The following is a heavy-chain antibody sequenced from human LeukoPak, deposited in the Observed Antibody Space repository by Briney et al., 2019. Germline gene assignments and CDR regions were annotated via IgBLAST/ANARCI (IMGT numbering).Heavy chain of an antibody. CDR2: IRSKAYGGTT. CDR3: TRDSIVVVVAATPRAFDI. J-gene: IGHJ3*02. D-gene: IGHD2-15*01. Sequence: GGSLRLSCEASGFSFNNAWMTWVRQAPGKGLEWVGFIRSKAYGGTTEYAASVKGRFTISRDDSKSIAYLQMNSLKTEDTAVYYCTRDSIVVVVAATPRAFDIWGQGTMVTVSS. CDR1: GFSFNNAW. V-gene: IGHV3-49*04.